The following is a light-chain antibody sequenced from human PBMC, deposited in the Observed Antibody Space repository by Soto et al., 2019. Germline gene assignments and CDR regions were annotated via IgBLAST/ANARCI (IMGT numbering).Light chain of an antibody. CDR2: YAS. Sequence: EIVLTQSPATLSLSPGERATLSCRASQSFHRYLAWYHQKPGQAPRLLIYYASKRATGIPARFSGRGSGTDFTLTISSLQPVDFAVYYCQQCSNWPPLITFGQGTQLEIK. J-gene: IGKJ5*01. CDR3: QQCSNWPPLIT. CDR1: QSFHRY. V-gene: IGKV3-11*01.